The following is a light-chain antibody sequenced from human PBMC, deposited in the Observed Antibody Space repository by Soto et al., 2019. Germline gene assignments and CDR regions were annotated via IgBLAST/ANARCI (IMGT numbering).Light chain of an antibody. CDR3: QQRSNWHFS. CDR1: QSVSSY. CDR2: DAS. V-gene: IGKV3-11*01. J-gene: IGKJ3*01. Sequence: EIVLTQSPSTLSLSPGERATLSCRASQSVSSYLAWYQQKPGQAPRLLIYDASNRATGIPARFSGSESGTDFNLTISSLEPEDFAVYSCQQRSNWHFSFGPGTKVDIK.